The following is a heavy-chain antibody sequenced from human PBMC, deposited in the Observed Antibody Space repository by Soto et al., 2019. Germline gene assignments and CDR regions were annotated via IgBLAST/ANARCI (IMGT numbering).Heavy chain of an antibody. CDR1: GFTFTTSA. V-gene: IGHV1-58*01. CDR3: AAVGIASVGYYNGMDV. CDR2: IVVGSGNT. Sequence: SVKVSCKASGFTFTTSAVQWVRQARGQRLERIGWIVVGSGNTIYAQRFQERVAITRDMSTSTAYMELSSLRSEDTAVYYCAAVGIASVGYYNGMDVWGQGTTVTVSS. J-gene: IGHJ6*02. D-gene: IGHD6-13*01.